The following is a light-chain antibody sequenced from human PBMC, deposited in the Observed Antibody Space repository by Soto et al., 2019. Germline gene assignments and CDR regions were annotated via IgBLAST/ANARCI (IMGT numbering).Light chain of an antibody. CDR1: QSVSRY. V-gene: IGKV3-11*01. CDR2: DAS. Sequence: IVWTQAPDTLSLSPGESATLSCRASQSVSRYLAWYQQKPGQTPRLLIYDASNRAAGIPARFSGSGSGTDFTLTISSLEPEDFAVYYCQQRSNWPPWTFGQGTKVDIK. J-gene: IGKJ1*01. CDR3: QQRSNWPPWT.